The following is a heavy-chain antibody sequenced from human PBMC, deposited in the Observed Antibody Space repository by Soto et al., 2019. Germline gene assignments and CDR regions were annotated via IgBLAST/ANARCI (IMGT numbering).Heavy chain of an antibody. J-gene: IGHJ3*02. V-gene: IGHV3-9*01. D-gene: IGHD2-2*01. CDR3: VKDIEENQLLYDAFDI. CDR2: ISWDSNSI. CDR1: GFRFDDYA. Sequence: EVQLVESGGGLVQPGRSLRLSCVASGFRFDDYAMHWVRQAPGKGLEWVSGISWDSNSIGYADSVKGRFTISGDSAKNSLYLQMNRLRAEDTALYYCVKDIEENQLLYDAFDIWGQGTMVTVSS.